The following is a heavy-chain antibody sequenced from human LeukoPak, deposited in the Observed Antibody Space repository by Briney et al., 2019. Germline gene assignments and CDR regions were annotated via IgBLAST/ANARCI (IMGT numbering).Heavy chain of an antibody. CDR1: GLTFSNAW. CDR3: TTDTFRQQLAAYYFDY. CDR2: IKSKTDGGTT. V-gene: IGHV3-15*01. Sequence: GGSLRLSCAASGLTFSNAWMSWVRQAPGKGLEWVGRIKSKTDGGTTDYAAPVKGRFTISRDDSKNTLYLQMNSLKTEDTAVYYCTTDTFRQQLAAYYFDYWGQGTLVTVSS. J-gene: IGHJ4*02. D-gene: IGHD6-13*01.